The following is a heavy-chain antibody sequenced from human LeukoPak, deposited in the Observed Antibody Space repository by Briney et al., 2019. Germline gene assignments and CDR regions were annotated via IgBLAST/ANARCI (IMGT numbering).Heavy chain of an antibody. V-gene: IGHV1-18*04. CDR1: GYTFTGYY. D-gene: IGHD6-19*01. Sequence: GASVKVSCKASGYTFTGYYLHWVRQAPGQGLEWMGWISAYNGNTNYAQKLQGRVTMTTDTSTSTAYMELRSLRSDDTAVYYCARDRPGQWLTFDYWGQGTLVTVSS. CDR3: ARDRPGQWLTFDY. J-gene: IGHJ4*02. CDR2: ISAYNGNT.